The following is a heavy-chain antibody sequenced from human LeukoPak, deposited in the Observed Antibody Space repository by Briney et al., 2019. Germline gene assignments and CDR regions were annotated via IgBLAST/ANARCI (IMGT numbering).Heavy chain of an antibody. CDR1: GGSISSYY. V-gene: IGHV4-59*01. Sequence: SSETLSLTCTVSGGSISSYYWSWIRQPPGKRLEWIGYIYYSGSTNYNPSLKSRVTISVDTSKNQFSLKLSSVTAADTAVYYCAKSAVAGPYYYYYYGMDVWGQGTTVTVSS. CDR3: AKSAVAGPYYYYYYGMDV. CDR2: IYYSGST. D-gene: IGHD6-19*01. J-gene: IGHJ6*02.